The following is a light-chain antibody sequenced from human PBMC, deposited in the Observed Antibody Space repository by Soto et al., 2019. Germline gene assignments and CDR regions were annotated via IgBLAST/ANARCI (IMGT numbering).Light chain of an antibody. CDR1: QSISNW. J-gene: IGKJ5*01. CDR2: DAS. V-gene: IGKV1-39*01. CDR3: QQSYSTLIT. Sequence: DIQMTQSPSTLSASVGDRVTITCRASQSISNWLAWYQQRPGQAPKLLIYDASSLQSGVPSRFSGSGSGTDFTLTISSLQPEDFATYYCQQSYSTLITFGQGTRREIK.